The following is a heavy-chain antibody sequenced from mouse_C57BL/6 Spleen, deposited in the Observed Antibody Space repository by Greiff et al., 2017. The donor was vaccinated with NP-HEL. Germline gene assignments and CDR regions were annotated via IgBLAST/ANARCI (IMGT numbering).Heavy chain of an antibody. CDR2: INPNNGGT. CDR1: GYTFTDYN. J-gene: IGHJ3*01. Sequence: EVQLQQSGPELVKPGASVKIPCKASGYTFTDYNMDWVKQSHGKSLEWIGDINPNNGGTIYNQTFKGKATLTVDKSYSTAYMELRSLTSEATAVYYWARKVDGYYVDGFAYWGQGTLFTVSA. CDR3: ARKVDGYYVDGFAY. V-gene: IGHV1-18*01. D-gene: IGHD2-3*01.